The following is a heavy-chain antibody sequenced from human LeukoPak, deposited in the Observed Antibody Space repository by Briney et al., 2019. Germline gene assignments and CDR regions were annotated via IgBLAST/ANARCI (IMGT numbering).Heavy chain of an antibody. CDR1: GFTFDDYA. CDR3: AKADYYDKQEGSYFDY. J-gene: IGHJ4*02. Sequence: GGSLRLSCAASGFTFDDYAMHWVRQAPGKGLEWVSGISWNSGSIGYADSVKGRFTISRDNAKNSLYLQMNSLRAEDTALYYCAKADYYDKQEGSYFDYWGQGTLVTVSS. CDR2: ISWNSGSI. V-gene: IGHV3-9*01. D-gene: IGHD3-22*01.